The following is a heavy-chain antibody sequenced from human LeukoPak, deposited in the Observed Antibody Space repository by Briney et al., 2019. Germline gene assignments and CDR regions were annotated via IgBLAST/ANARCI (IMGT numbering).Heavy chain of an antibody. CDR3: ARYSSYWSFDY. Sequence: PSETLSLTCTVSGGSISSYCWSWVRQPPGKGLEWIGYIYYSGSTNYNPSLKSRVTISVETSKNQYSLKLSSVTAADTAVYYCARYSSYWSFDYWGQGTLVTVSS. J-gene: IGHJ4*02. CDR2: IYYSGST. CDR1: GGSISSYC. D-gene: IGHD6-19*01. V-gene: IGHV4-59*01.